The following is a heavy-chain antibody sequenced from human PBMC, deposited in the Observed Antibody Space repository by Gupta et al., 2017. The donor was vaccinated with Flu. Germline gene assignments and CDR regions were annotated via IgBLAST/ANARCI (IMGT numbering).Heavy chain of an antibody. CDR3: SRAPAIAGWYLDL. Sequence: QEQLVQSGAEVKKPGASVKVSCKASGYSFIAYYLHWVRQAPGQGLEWMGWINPDSGRTFYAERFQGGVTLTRDTSITTAYMEVSGRTYDDKAVYYCSRAPAIAGWYLDLWVRGTLVTVSS. J-gene: IGHJ2*01. D-gene: IGHD2-21*01. V-gene: IGHV1-2*02. CDR2: INPDSGRT. CDR1: GYSFIAYY.